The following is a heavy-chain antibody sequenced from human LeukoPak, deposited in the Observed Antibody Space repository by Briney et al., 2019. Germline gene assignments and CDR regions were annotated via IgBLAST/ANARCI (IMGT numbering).Heavy chain of an antibody. CDR3: AKHMRATNTYYFYGLDV. CDR2: ISWNGGST. D-gene: IGHD1-26*01. V-gene: IGHV3-9*01. Sequence: GGALRLSCAAPGFSFEDYGMPWVRQTPGKGLEWVSGISWNGGSTDYADSVKGRFTISRDNAKNSLYLQLSSLRPEDTALYYCAKHMRATNTYYFYGLDVWGQGTTVTVSS. CDR1: GFSFEDYG. J-gene: IGHJ6*02.